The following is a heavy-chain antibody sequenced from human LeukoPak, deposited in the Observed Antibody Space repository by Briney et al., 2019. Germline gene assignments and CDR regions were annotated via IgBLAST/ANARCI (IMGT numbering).Heavy chain of an antibody. CDR3: ASGGYFGSGSYYLGLDY. Sequence: TSETLSLTCTVSGGSISSGHYYWNWIRQPAGKGLEWIGHIYTSGSTNYNPSLKSRVTISADTSKNQFSLKLSSVTAADTAVYYCASGGYFGSGSYYLGLDYWGQGTLVTVSS. V-gene: IGHV4-61*09. CDR1: GGSISSGHYY. D-gene: IGHD3-10*01. CDR2: IYTSGST. J-gene: IGHJ4*02.